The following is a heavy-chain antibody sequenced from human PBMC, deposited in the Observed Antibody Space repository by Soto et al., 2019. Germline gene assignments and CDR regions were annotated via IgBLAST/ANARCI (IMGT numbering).Heavy chain of an antibody. J-gene: IGHJ3*02. D-gene: IGHD2-15*01. CDR1: GDTFISSG. Sequence: VQSGAEVKKPGASVKVSCKASGDTFISSGISWVRQAPGQGLEWMGWISGYKGDTNYAQKFQGRVTLTTDTSTSTAYMELRSLTPGDTAIYYCARIEYCSGGNYYSAFDIWGQGTLVTVSS. CDR3: ARIEYCSGGNYYSAFDI. V-gene: IGHV1-18*01. CDR2: ISGYKGDT.